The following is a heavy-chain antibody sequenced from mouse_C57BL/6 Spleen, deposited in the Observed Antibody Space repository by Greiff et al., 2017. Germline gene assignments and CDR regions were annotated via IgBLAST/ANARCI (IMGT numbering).Heavy chain of an antibody. D-gene: IGHD2-4*01. V-gene: IGHV1-53*01. J-gene: IGHJ4*01. CDR3: ARAGLRGYAMDY. Sequence: HVQLQQPGTELVKPGASVKLSCKASGYTFTSYWMHWVKQRPGQGLEWIGNINPSNGGTNYTEQFKSQATLTVDKSSSTAYMQLSSLTSEDSAVDYCARAGLRGYAMDYWGQGTSVTVSS. CDR1: GYTFTSYW. CDR2: INPSNGGT.